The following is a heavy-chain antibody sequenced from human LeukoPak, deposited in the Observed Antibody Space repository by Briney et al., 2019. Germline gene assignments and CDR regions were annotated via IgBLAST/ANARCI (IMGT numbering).Heavy chain of an antibody. D-gene: IGHD3-10*01. Sequence: GASVKVSCKASGYTFTSYDINWVRQATGQGLEWMGWMNPNSGNTGYAQKFQGRVTMTRNTSISTAYMELSSLRSEDTAVYYCARGFTMVRGVRSFYFDYRGQGTLVTVSS. V-gene: IGHV1-8*01. CDR1: GYTFTSYD. CDR3: ARGFTMVRGVRSFYFDY. CDR2: MNPNSGNT. J-gene: IGHJ4*02.